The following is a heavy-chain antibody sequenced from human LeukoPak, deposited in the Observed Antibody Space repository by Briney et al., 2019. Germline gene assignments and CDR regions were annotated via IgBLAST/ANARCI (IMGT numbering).Heavy chain of an antibody. Sequence: GGSLRLSCAASGFAFSTCSMNWVRQAPGKGLEWVSSISSSSTYIYYADSVKGRVTISRDNAKNSLYLQMNSLRAEDTAVYYCARVLSGCETTRCELDYWGQGTLVTVSS. CDR1: GFAFSTCS. J-gene: IGHJ4*02. CDR2: ISSSSTYI. D-gene: IGHD1-26*01. CDR3: ARVLSGCETTRCELDY. V-gene: IGHV3-21*01.